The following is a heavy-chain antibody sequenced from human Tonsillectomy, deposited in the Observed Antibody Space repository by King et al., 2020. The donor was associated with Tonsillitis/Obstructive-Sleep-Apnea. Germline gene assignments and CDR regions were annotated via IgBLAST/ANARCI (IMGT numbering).Heavy chain of an antibody. D-gene: IGHD5-18*01. CDR3: ARHRDTALGPFNY. CDR2: IFYSGNT. Sequence: LQLQESGPGLVKPSETLSLTCSVSGDFITSSNFYWSWIRQPPGKGLEWIGSIFYSGNTFYNPSLKTRVSMSVDTSTNQFSLNLSSVTAADTAVYYCARHRDTALGPFNYWGQGTPVTVSS. V-gene: IGHV4-39*01. CDR1: GDFITSSNFY. J-gene: IGHJ4*02.